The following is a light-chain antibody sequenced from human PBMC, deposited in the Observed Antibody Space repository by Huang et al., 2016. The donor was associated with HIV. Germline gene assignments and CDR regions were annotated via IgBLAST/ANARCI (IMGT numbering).Light chain of an antibody. Sequence: DIQMTQSSSTLSASVGDRVTIACRASQSISTWLAWYQQKPGRAPNLLIYEASTLEGGGPSRFSGGGSGTDFTLTISSLQPDDFATYYCQQYNSFPWTFGQGTKVEV. V-gene: IGKV1-5*03. CDR3: QQYNSFPWT. J-gene: IGKJ1*01. CDR1: QSISTW. CDR2: EAS.